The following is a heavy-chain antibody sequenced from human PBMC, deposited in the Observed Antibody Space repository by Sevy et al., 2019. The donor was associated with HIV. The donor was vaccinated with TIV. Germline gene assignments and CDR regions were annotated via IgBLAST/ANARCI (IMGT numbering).Heavy chain of an antibody. V-gene: IGHV3-30*04. CDR2: ISYDGSNK. Sequence: GGSLRLSCAASGFTFSNYAMHWVRQAPGKGLELVAVISYDGSNKYYADSVKGRFTISRDNSKNTLYLQMNSLRAEDTAVYYCARRQQWLTNYYFDYWGQGTLVTVSS. J-gene: IGHJ4*02. CDR1: GFTFSNYA. D-gene: IGHD6-19*01. CDR3: ARRQQWLTNYYFDY.